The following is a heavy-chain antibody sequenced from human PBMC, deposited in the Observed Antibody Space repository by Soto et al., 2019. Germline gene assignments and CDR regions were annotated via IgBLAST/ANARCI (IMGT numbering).Heavy chain of an antibody. V-gene: IGHV3-30-3*01. CDR1: GFTFSSYA. D-gene: IGHD3-3*01. J-gene: IGHJ6*02. CDR2: ISYDGSNK. CDR3: ARDRPGYYFWSGYSGYYYYGMDV. Sequence: QVQLVESGGGVVQPGRSLRLSCAASGFTFSSYAMHWVRQAPGKGLEWVAVISYDGSNKYYADSVKGRFTISRDNSKNTLYLQMNSLRAEDTAVYYCARDRPGYYFWSGYSGYYYYGMDVWGQGTTYSVSS.